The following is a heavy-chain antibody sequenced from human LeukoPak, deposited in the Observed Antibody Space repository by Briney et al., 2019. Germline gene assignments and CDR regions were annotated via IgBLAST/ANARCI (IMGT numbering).Heavy chain of an antibody. CDR1: GYSFSRYW. J-gene: IGHJ4*02. CDR3: ARSSAAAVTTEGDY. CDR2: IYPGDSET. V-gene: IGHV5-51*01. D-gene: IGHD4-17*01. Sequence: GESLKISCKASGYSFSRYWIGWVRQMPGKGLEWMSIIYPGDSETRYSPSFQGQVTISADKSISTAYLQWSSLKASDNAMYYCARSSAAAVTTEGDYWGQGTLVTVSS.